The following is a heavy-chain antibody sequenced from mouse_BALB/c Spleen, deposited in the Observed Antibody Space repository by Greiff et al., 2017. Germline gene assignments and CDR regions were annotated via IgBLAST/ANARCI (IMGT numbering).Heavy chain of an antibody. CDR1: GYAFSSYW. CDR2: IYPGDGDT. CDR3: TRYDVGYYAMDY. J-gene: IGHJ4*01. D-gene: IGHD2-14*01. V-gene: IGHV1-80*01. Sequence: QVQLQQSGAELVRPGSSVKISCKASGYAFSSYWMNWVKQRPGQGLEWIGQIYPGDGDTNYNGKFKGKATLTADKSSSTAYMQLSSLTSEDSAVYYCTRYDVGYYAMDYWGQGTSVTVSS.